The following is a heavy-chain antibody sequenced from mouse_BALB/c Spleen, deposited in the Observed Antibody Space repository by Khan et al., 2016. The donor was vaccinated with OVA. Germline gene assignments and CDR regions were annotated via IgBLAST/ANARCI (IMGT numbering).Heavy chain of an antibody. CDR3: ARKGDYVHWYFDV. CDR1: GFSLTSYG. CDR2: IWSGGST. J-gene: IGHJ1*01. Sequence: QVQLKESGPGLVQPSQSLSITCTVSGFSLTSYGVHWVRQSPGKGLEWLGVIWSGGSTDYNAAFISRLSISKDNSKSQVFFKMNSLQANDTAIYYCARKGDYVHWYFDVWGAGTTVTVSS. D-gene: IGHD2-13*01. V-gene: IGHV2-2*02.